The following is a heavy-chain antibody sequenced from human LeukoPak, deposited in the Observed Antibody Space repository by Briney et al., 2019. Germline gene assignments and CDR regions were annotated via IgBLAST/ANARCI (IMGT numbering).Heavy chain of an antibody. J-gene: IGHJ3*01. D-gene: IGHD3-16*02. CDR2: IKQDGSEK. CDR3: AIDPSRGVIVVGPPNDAF. CDR1: GFTFGDYY. V-gene: IGHV3-7*01. Sequence: GGSLRLSCVASGFTFGDYYMTWVRQPPGKGLEWVANIKQDGSEKYYVDSVKGRFTISRDNAKNSLYLQMNSLRAEDTAVYYCAIDPSRGVIVVGPPNDAFWGQGTMVTVSS.